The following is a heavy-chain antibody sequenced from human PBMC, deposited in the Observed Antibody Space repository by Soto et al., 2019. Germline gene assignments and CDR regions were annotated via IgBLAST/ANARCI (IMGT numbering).Heavy chain of an antibody. CDR3: ARHRIAVADDAFDI. J-gene: IGHJ3*02. V-gene: IGHV5-10-1*01. CDR2: IDPSDSYT. D-gene: IGHD6-19*01. CDR1: GYSFTSYW. Sequence: PGESLKISCKGSGYSFTSYWISWVRQMPGKGLEWMGRIDPSDSYTNYSPSFQGHVTISADKSISTAYLQCSSLKASDTAMYYCARHRIAVADDAFDIWGQGTMVTVSS.